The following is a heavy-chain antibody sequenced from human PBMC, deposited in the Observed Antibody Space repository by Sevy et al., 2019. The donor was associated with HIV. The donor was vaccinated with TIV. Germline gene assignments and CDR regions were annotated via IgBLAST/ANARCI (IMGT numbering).Heavy chain of an antibody. CDR2: ISSSSSTI. CDR3: ARAGGRSGYYYGMDV. V-gene: IGHV3-48*01. CDR1: GFTFSSYS. D-gene: IGHD3-16*01. J-gene: IGHJ6*02. Sequence: GGSLRLSCAASGFTFSSYSMNWVRQAPGKGLEWVSYISSSSSTIYYADSVKGRFTISRDNVKNSLYLQMNSLRAEDTAVYYCARAGGRSGYYYGMDVWGQGTTVTVSS.